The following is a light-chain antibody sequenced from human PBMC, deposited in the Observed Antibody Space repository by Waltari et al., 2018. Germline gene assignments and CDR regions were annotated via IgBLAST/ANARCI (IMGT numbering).Light chain of an antibody. Sequence: EIVLTQSPATLSLSPGERAPLSGRASKSVSSYLAWYQQKPGQAPRLLIYDASNRATGIPARFSGSGSGTDFTLTISSLEPEDFAVYYCQQRSNWPPITFGQGTRLEIK. CDR2: DAS. CDR3: QQRSNWPPIT. J-gene: IGKJ5*01. CDR1: KSVSSY. V-gene: IGKV3-11*01.